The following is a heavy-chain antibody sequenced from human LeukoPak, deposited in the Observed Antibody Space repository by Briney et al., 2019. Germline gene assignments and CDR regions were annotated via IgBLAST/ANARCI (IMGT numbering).Heavy chain of an antibody. Sequence: ASVKVSCKASGYTFTSYYMHWVRQAPGQGLEWMGMIYPSGGSTSYAQKFQGRVTMTRDTSTSTVYMEMSSLRSEDTAVYYCTRLYDISNSWFDPWGQGILVTVSS. J-gene: IGHJ5*02. CDR1: GYTFTSYY. CDR2: IYPSGGST. CDR3: TRLYDISNSWFDP. D-gene: IGHD3-9*01. V-gene: IGHV1-46*03.